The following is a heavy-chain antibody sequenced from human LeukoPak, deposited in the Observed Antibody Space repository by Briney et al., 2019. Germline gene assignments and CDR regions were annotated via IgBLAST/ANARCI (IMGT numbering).Heavy chain of an antibody. V-gene: IGHV3-7*01. J-gene: IGHJ4*02. CDR3: ARGGYSFDY. CDR1: GFRFTGYW. CDR2: LHPDGSER. Sequence: GGSLRLSCAASGFRFTGYWMTWVRQAPGKGLEWLARLHPDGSERNYVGSVEGRFTVSGDNAKSSLYLQMNSLRVEDTAVYYCARGGYSFDYLGQGTLVTASS. D-gene: IGHD5-12*01.